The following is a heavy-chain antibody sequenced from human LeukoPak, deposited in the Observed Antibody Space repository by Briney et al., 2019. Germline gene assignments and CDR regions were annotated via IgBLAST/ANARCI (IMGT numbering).Heavy chain of an antibody. J-gene: IGHJ4*02. CDR1: GFTFSSYG. CDR2: ISYDGSNK. Sequence: PGGSLRLSCAASGFTFSSYGMHWVRQAPGKGLEWVAVISYDGSNKYYADSVKGRFTISRDNAKNALYLQMNSLRAEDTAVYYCVRGLHTFDYWGQGTLVTVSS. V-gene: IGHV3-30*03. CDR3: VRGLHTFDY.